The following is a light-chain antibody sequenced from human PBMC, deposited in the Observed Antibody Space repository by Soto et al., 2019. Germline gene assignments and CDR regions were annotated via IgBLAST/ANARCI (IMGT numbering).Light chain of an antibody. V-gene: IGKV1-33*01. J-gene: IGKJ4*01. CDR2: DAS. CDR1: QDISNY. CDR3: QQYDNLHLT. Sequence: DIQMTQSPSSLSASVGDRVTITCKASQDISNYLNWYQQKPGKAPKLLIYDASNLETGVPSRFSGSGSGTDFTFTISSLRPEDIATYYCQQYDNLHLTFGGGTKVEIK.